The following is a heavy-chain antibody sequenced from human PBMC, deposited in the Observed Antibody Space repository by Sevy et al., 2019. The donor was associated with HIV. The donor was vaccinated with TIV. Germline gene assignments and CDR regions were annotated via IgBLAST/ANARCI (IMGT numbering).Heavy chain of an antibody. D-gene: IGHD2-21*01. CDR2: ISSRISTI. V-gene: IGHV3-48*02. CDR3: ASVVLDALRSPPRGYFDL. J-gene: IGHJ2*01. CDR1: GFTFSSYS. Sequence: GGSLRLSCAASGFTFSSYSMNWVRQAPGKGLEWVSYISSRISTIYYADSLKGRFTISRDNAKNSLYLQMNSLRDGDTAVYYCASVVLDALRSPPRGYFDLWGRGTLVTVSS.